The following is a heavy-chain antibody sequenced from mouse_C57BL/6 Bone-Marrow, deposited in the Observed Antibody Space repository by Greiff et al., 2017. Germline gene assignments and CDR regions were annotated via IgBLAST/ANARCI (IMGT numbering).Heavy chain of an antibody. J-gene: IGHJ3*01. Sequence: VQLKQSGAELVKPGASVKLSCTASGFNITDYYMHWVKQRTEQGLEWIGRIDPEDGETTYAPKFQGKATLTADTSSNTAYLQLSSLTAEDTAVYYGARTGWLAYWGQGTLVTVSA. V-gene: IGHV14-2*01. CDR1: GFNITDYY. CDR3: ARTGWLAY. CDR2: IDPEDGET. D-gene: IGHD4-1*01.